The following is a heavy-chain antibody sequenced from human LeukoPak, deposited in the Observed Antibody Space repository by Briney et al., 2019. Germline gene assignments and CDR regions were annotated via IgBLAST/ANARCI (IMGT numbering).Heavy chain of an antibody. CDR3: ACHWYGGNSA. CDR2: IYYSGST. CDR1: GGSITSDYYY. Sequence: SQTLSLTCAVSGGSITSDYYYWGWIRQPPGKGLEWIGYIYYSGSTYYNPSLKSRVTISVDTSKNQFSLKLSSVTAADTAVYYCACHWYGGNSAWGQGTLVTVSS. D-gene: IGHD4-23*01. V-gene: IGHV4-30-4*01. J-gene: IGHJ5*02.